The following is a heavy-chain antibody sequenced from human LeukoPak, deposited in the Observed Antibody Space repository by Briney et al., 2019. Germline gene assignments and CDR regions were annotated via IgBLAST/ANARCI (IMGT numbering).Heavy chain of an antibody. Sequence: ASVKVSCKASGGTFSSYAISWVRRAPGQGLEWMGGIIPILGTANYAQKFQGRVTITADESTSTAYMELSSLRSEDTAVYYCAREQDYGSGIQLFDPWGQGTLVTVSS. CDR2: IIPILGTA. J-gene: IGHJ5*02. V-gene: IGHV1-69*13. D-gene: IGHD3-10*01. CDR3: AREQDYGSGIQLFDP. CDR1: GGTFSSYA.